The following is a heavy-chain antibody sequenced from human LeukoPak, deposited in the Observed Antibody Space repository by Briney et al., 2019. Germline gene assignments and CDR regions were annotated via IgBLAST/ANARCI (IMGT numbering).Heavy chain of an antibody. D-gene: IGHD2/OR15-2a*01. V-gene: IGHV3-33*01. CDR3: AREGPRGNSQFDY. Sequence: GGSLRLSCAASGFTFSSYGMHWVRQAPGKGLEWVALIWYDGSNKYYTDSVKGRLTISRDSSKNTLYLQMNSLRAEDTAIYYCAREGPRGNSQFDYWGQGTLVTVSS. J-gene: IGHJ4*02. CDR1: GFTFSSYG. CDR2: IWYDGSNK.